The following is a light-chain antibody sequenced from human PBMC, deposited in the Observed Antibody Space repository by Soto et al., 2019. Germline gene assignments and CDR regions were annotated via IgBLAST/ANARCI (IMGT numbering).Light chain of an antibody. V-gene: IGLV2-14*01. J-gene: IGLJ1*01. CDR1: SSDVGGYNY. CDR2: EVS. CDR3: TSYTSSSTLDV. Sequence: QSALTQPASVSGSPGQSITISCTGTSSDVGGYNYVSWYQQHPGKAPKLMIYEVSNRPSGVSNRFSGSKSGHTASLTISGLQSEDEADYFSTSYTSSSTLDVFGTGTKLTVL.